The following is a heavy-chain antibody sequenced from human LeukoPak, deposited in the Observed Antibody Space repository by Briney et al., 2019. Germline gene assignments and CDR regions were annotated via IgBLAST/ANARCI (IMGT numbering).Heavy chain of an antibody. J-gene: IGHJ6*03. CDR3: ARDSYCSSTSCYFGYYYYMDV. Sequence: GGSLRLSCAASGFTFSSYSMNWVRQAPGKGLEWVSSISSSSSYIYYADSVKGRFTISRDNAKNSLYLQMNSLRAEDTAVYYCARDSYCSSTSCYFGYYYYMDVWGKGTTVTVSS. V-gene: IGHV3-21*01. CDR1: GFTFSSYS. CDR2: ISSSSSYI. D-gene: IGHD2-2*01.